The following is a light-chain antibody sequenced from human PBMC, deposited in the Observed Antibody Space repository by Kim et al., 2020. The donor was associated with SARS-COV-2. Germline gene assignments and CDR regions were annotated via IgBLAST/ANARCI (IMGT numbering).Light chain of an antibody. J-gene: IGLJ3*02. CDR3: TSYTFSSTWV. V-gene: IGLV2-14*03. CDR2: DVT. Sequence: QSITISCTGTYSDIGAYNFVSWYQQYLGKVPKLIIYDVTERPSGVSNRFSGSKSDNTASLTISGLQAEDEADYYCTSYTFSSTWVFGGGTKVTVL. CDR1: YSDIGAYNF.